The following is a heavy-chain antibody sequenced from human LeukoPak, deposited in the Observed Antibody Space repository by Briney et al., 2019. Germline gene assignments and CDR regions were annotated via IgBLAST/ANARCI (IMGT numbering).Heavy chain of an antibody. V-gene: IGHV4-31*03. J-gene: IGHJ4*02. Sequence: PSQTLSLTCTVSGGSISSGDYFWGWIRQHPGKGLEWIGYIYYSGSTYYNPSLKSRVIISVDTSKNQFSLMLNSVTAADTAMYYCARTIAARHKIIDYWGQGTLVTVSS. CDR1: GGSISSGDYF. CDR3: ARTIAARHKIIDY. D-gene: IGHD6-6*01. CDR2: IYYSGST.